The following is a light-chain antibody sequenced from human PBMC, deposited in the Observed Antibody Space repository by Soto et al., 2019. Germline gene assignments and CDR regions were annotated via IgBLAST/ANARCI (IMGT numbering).Light chain of an antibody. CDR1: QIVSSN. V-gene: IGKV3-15*01. J-gene: IGKJ5*01. Sequence: LAMTQSPATLSVSPVGRSTLSCRASQIVSSNLAWYKQKRGQAPRLLIYGASTRATGIPARFSGSGSGTEFTLTITSLQSEDFAVYYCQQYNNWPITFGQGTRLEI. CDR3: QQYNNWPIT. CDR2: GAS.